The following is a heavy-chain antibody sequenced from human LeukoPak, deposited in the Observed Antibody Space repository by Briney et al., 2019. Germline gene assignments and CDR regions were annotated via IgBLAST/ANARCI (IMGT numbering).Heavy chain of an antibody. CDR2: TYYRSKWYI. D-gene: IGHD3-9*01. V-gene: IGHV6-1*01. J-gene: IGHJ5*02. CDR1: GDSVSIAT. CDR3: TRAPHDWGSDL. Sequence: SQTLSLTCAISGDSVSIATWNWIRQSPSRGLEWLGRTYYRSKWYIDYGACVKSRITISPDTSKNQFSLQLNSVTPDDTAVYYCTRAPHDWGSDLWGQGTLVTVSS.